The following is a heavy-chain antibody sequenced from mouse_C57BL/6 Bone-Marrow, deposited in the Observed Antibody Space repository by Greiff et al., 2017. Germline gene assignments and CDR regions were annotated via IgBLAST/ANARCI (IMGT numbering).Heavy chain of an antibody. CDR2: ISDGGSYT. CDR3: AREDVSFDY. V-gene: IGHV5-4*01. Sequence: EVQLVESGGGLVKPGGSLKLSCAASGFTFSSYAMSWVRQTPEKRLEWVATISDGGSYTYYPDNVKGRFTISRDNAKNNLYLQMSHLKSEDTAMYYCAREDVSFDYWGQGTTLTVSS. CDR1: GFTFSSYA. J-gene: IGHJ2*01.